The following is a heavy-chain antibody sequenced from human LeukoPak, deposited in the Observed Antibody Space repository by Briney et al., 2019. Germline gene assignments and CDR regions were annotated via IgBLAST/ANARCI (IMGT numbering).Heavy chain of an antibody. V-gene: IGHV3-15*01. Sequence: GGSLRLSCAASGFTFSNAWMSWVRQAPGKGLEWVGRIKSKTDGVTTDSAAPVKGRFANSRDDSQNTLYLQMNSLKTEDTAVYYCTTNQWELPDYWGEGTLVTVSS. D-gene: IGHD1-26*01. CDR2: IKSKTDGVTT. CDR1: GFTFSNAW. CDR3: TTNQWELPDY. J-gene: IGHJ4*02.